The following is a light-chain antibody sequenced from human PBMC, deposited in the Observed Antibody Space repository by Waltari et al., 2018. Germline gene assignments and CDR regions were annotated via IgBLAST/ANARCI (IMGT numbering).Light chain of an antibody. CDR3: QSADSSGNFLV. V-gene: IGLV3-25*03. CDR2: KDN. CDR1: ALPKQY. J-gene: IGLJ2*01. Sequence: SYELTQPPSVSVSPGPTATITCSGDALPKQYTYWYHQKPGQAPVLVIYKDNERPSGSPERFAASKSGTTATLTISGAQAEDEADYYCQSADSSGNFLVFGGGTKLTVL.